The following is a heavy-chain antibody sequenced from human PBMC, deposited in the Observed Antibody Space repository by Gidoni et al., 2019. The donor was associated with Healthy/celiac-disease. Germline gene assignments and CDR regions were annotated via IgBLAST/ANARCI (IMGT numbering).Heavy chain of an antibody. D-gene: IGHD2-21*02. V-gene: IGHV4-31*03. CDR1: GGPFCVGGDD. J-gene: IGHJ4*02. Sequence: HVQLQESGPGLGQPSLTLSLNCTFSGGPFCVGGDDWSWILQHPGKGLGWLGYMYYSGSTYYNPSLKRRVTISVDTSKNQFSLKLSSVTAADTAVYYCARDISYGGNSGVVDYWGQGTLVTVSS. CDR3: ARDISYGGNSGVVDY. CDR2: MYYSGST.